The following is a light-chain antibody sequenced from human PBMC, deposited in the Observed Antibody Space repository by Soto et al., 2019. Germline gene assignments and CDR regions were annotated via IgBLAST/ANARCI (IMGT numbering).Light chain of an antibody. Sequence: VGLRQSPATLSSFKSDRVTLSCRASQYINTRLAWYQHRPGQSPRLLIYQTSLRAAGIPARFSASGSGTDFTLTISDVQPEDFALYYCHQRQSWPRTFGQGTKVDIK. J-gene: IGKJ1*01. CDR3: HQRQSWPRT. V-gene: IGKV3-11*01. CDR1: QYINTR. CDR2: QTS.